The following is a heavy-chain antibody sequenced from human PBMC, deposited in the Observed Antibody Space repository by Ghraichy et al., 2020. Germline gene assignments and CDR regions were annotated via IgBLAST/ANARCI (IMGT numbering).Heavy chain of an antibody. V-gene: IGHV3-74*01. CDR1: GFTFSKFW. J-gene: IGHJ4*02. Sequence: GGSLRLSCAASGFTFSKFWVHWVRQAPGKGLVWVSRINSDGSSTSYADSVKGRFTISRDNAKNTLYLQMNSLRAEDSAVYYCASSGDGYYYAFDYWGQGTLVTVSS. D-gene: IGHD5-24*01. CDR3: ASSGDGYYYAFDY. CDR2: INSDGSST.